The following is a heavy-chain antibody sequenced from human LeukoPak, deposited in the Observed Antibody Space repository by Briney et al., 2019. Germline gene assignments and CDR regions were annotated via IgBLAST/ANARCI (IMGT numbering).Heavy chain of an antibody. Sequence: GGSLRLSCGASGFTFSDYGMLWVRQAPGKGLEWVSSISSSSSYIYYADSVKGRFTISRDNAKNSLYLQMNSLRAEDTAVYYCARGPSGYHNTGGQGTLVTVSS. V-gene: IGHV3-21*01. CDR1: GFTFSDYG. CDR2: ISSSSSYI. J-gene: IGHJ4*02. CDR3: ARGPSGYHNT. D-gene: IGHD5-12*01.